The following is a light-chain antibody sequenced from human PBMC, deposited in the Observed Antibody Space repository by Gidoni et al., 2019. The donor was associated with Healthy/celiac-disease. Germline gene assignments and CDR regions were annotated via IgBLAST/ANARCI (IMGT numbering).Light chain of an antibody. J-gene: IGKJ1*01. CDR3: QQYGSSPPGT. CDR1: QSVSSSY. Sequence: IVFTQSPGTLSLSPGERATLSCRASQSVSSSYLAWYQQKPGQAPRLLIYGASSRATGIPDRVSGSGSGTDFTLTISRLEPEDFAVYYCQQYGSSPPGTFGQGTKVEIK. CDR2: GAS. V-gene: IGKV3-20*01.